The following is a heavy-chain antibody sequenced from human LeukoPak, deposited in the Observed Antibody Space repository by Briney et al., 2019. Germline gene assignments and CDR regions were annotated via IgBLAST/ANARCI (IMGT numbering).Heavy chain of an antibody. CDR2: IKSKTDGGTT. V-gene: IGHV3-15*01. CDR3: AWHYYDY. Sequence: GGSLRLSCAASGFTFSDGWMSWVRQAPGKGLEWVGRIKSKTDGGTTDYTAPVKGRFTISRDDSRNTVYLQMNSLKTEDTAVYYCAWHYYDYWGQGTLVTVSS. CDR1: GFTFSDGW. J-gene: IGHJ4*02.